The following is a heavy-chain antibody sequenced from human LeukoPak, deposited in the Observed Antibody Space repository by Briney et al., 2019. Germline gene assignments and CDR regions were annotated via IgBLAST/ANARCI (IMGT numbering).Heavy chain of an antibody. CDR2: ISYDGSNK. J-gene: IGHJ4*02. CDR3: AKESYSSSWYDYFDY. CDR1: GFTFSSYG. D-gene: IGHD6-13*01. V-gene: IGHV3-30*18. Sequence: GGSLRLSCAASGFTFSSYGMHWVRQAPGKGLEWVAVISYDGSNKYYADSEKGRFTISRDNSKNTLYLQMNSLRAEDTAVYYCAKESYSSSWYDYFDYWGQGTLVTVSS.